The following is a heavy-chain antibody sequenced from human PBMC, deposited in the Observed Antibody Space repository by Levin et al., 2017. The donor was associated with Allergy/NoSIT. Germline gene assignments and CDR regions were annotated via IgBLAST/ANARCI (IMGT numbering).Heavy chain of an antibody. V-gene: IGHV4-59*01. CDR2: IHYSGST. J-gene: IGHJ4*02. CDR3: ARDRAPSSGRYYNFDY. Sequence: SQTLSLTCIVSGGSINGYYWTWIRQPPGKGLEWIGYIHYSGSTNYNPSLKSRVTISIDTSKNQFSLKLTSVTAADTAVYYCARDRAPSSGRYYNFDYWGQGTLVTVSS. D-gene: IGHD1-26*01. CDR1: GGSINGYY.